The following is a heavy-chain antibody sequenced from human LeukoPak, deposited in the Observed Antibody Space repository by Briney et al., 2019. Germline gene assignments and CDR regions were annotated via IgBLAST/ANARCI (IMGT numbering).Heavy chain of an antibody. CDR3: ARRDDEGWFDP. J-gene: IGHJ5*02. D-gene: IGHD1-1*01. Sequence: ASVKVSCKASGYTFTNYGISWVRQAPGQGLEWMGWITAYNVSANYAQKLQGRVTMTTGTSTSTAYMELRSLRSDDTAVYYCARRDDEGWFDPWGQGTLVTVSS. CDR1: GYTFTNYG. V-gene: IGHV1-18*01. CDR2: ITAYNVSA.